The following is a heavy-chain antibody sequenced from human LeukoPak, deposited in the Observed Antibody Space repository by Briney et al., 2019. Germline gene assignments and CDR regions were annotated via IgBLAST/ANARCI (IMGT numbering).Heavy chain of an antibody. CDR2: ISESGTGT. J-gene: IGHJ4*02. CDR1: GLTFSRYA. D-gene: IGHD5-18*01. CDR3: AKDIAQGYTFGSIEQDY. V-gene: IGHV3-23*01. Sequence: GGSLRLSCAVSGLTFSRYAMSWVRQAPGKGLEWVSAISESGTGTYYADSVKGRFTISRDNSKNTLSLQMNSLRAVDTAVYYCAKDIAQGYTFGSIEQDYWGQGTLVTVSS.